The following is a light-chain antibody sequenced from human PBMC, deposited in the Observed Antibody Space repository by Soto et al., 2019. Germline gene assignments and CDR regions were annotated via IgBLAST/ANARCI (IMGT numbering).Light chain of an antibody. J-gene: IGKJ4*01. V-gene: IGKV3-15*01. CDR1: QSVRSH. CDR3: QQYNDWPRT. CDR2: GAS. Sequence: QSPATLSVSPGERATLSCRASQSVRSHLAWYQQKPGQAPSLLIFGASTRATGVPARFSGSESGTEFTLTISSLQSEDVAVYFCQQYNDWPRTFGGGTKVDIK.